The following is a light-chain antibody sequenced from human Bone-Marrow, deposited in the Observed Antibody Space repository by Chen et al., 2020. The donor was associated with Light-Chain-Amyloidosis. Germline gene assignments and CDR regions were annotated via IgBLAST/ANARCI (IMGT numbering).Light chain of an antibody. J-gene: IGKJ3*01. CDR1: EDFSKF. Sequence: DIQMTQSPSSLSASVGDRVTITCQASEDFSKFLNWYQQKPGQAPKLLIYDASILQIGVPSRFSGSGSGTDFTFTISSLQPEDIATYYCQQYDLGFTFGPGTKVDI. CDR3: QQYDLGFT. CDR2: DAS. V-gene: IGKV1-33*01.